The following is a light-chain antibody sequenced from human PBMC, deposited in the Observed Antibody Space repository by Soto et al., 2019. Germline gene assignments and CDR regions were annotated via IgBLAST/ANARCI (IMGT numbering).Light chain of an antibody. CDR2: XAS. CDR1: XXXNIY. Sequence: EIVMTQSPATLSVSXGXXAXXXXRAXXXXNIYLAWYQQKPGQAPRLLIFXASSRATGIPARFSGSGSGTEFNLTISSLQSEDFAVYFCQQYDDWLRLTFGGGTKVDIK. CDR3: QQYDDWLRLT. J-gene: IGKJ4*01. V-gene: IGKV3D-15*01.